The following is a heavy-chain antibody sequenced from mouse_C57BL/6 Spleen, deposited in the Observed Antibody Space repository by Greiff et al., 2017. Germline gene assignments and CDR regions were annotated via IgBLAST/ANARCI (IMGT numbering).Heavy chain of an antibody. CDR2: IHPSDSDT. D-gene: IGHD1-1*01. CDR3: VYYYGSSPYYYAMDY. J-gene: IGHJ4*01. CDR1: GYTFTSYW. V-gene: IGHV1-74*01. Sequence: VQLQQPGAELVKPGASVKVSCKASGYTFTSYWMHWVKQRPGQGLEWIGRIHPSDSDTNYNQKFKGKATLTVDKSSSTAYMQLSSLTSEDSAVYYCVYYYGSSPYYYAMDYWGQGTSVTVSS.